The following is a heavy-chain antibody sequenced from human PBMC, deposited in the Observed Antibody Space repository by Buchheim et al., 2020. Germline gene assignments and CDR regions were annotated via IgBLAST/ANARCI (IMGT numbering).Heavy chain of an antibody. V-gene: IGHV4-34*01. CDR1: GGSFSGYY. J-gene: IGHJ4*02. CDR3: ARSIHLEWLSDDD. D-gene: IGHD3-3*01. Sequence: QVQLQQWGAGLLKPSETLSLTCAVYGGSFSGYYWSWIRQPPGKGLEWIGEINHSGSTNYNPSLKSRVTISVDTSKNQFSLQLSSVTAADTAVYYCARSIHLEWLSDDDWGQGTL. CDR2: INHSGST.